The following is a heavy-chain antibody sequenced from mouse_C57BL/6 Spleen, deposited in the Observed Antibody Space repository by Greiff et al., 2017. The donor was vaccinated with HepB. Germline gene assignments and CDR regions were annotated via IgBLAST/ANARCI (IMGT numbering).Heavy chain of an antibody. Sequence: EVQLQQSGPELVKPGASVKMSCKASGYTFTDYNMHWVKQSHGKSLEWIGYINPNNGGTSYNQKFKGKATLTVNKSSSTAYMELRSLTAEDSAVYYCARGDDYGSSYNWYFDVWGTGTTVTVSS. V-gene: IGHV1-22*01. CDR2: INPNNGGT. J-gene: IGHJ1*03. D-gene: IGHD1-1*01. CDR3: ARGDDYGSSYNWYFDV. CDR1: GYTFTDYN.